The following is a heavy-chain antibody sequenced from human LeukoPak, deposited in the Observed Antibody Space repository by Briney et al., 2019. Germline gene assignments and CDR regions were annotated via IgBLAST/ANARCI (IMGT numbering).Heavy chain of an antibody. CDR1: GFTFSSYS. Sequence: GGSLRLSRAASGFTFSSYSMNWVRQAPGKGLEWVSSISSSSSYIFYADSVKGRFTISRDNARNSLYLQMTGLRAEDTAVYYCAREGDMATVTTNYYYYMDVWGKGTTVTVSS. CDR3: AREGDMATVTTNYYYYMDV. CDR2: ISSSSSYI. V-gene: IGHV3-21*01. J-gene: IGHJ6*03. D-gene: IGHD4-17*01.